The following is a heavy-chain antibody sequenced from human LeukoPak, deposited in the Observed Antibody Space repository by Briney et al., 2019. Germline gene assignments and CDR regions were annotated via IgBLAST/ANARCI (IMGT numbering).Heavy chain of an antibody. CDR3: ARDPELGQWYFDL. CDR2: INPSGGST. D-gene: IGHD6-13*01. Sequence: ASVKVSCKASGYTFTSYYMHWVRQAPGQGLEWMGVINPSGGSTSYAQKFQGRVTMTRDTSTSTVYMELSSLRSEDTAVYYCARDPELGQWYFDLWGRGTLVTVSS. V-gene: IGHV1-46*01. J-gene: IGHJ2*01. CDR1: GYTFTSYY.